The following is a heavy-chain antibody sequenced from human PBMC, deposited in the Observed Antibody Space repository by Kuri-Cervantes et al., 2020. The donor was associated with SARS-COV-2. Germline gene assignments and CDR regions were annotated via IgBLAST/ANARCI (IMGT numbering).Heavy chain of an antibody. CDR2: ICRNGGS. CDR3: ARLFSYTSASFDY. V-gene: IGHV4-61*01. Sequence: SETLSLTCTVSGDSVTSGNYYWSWIRQPPGKGLEWVAHICRNGGSNYNPSLRNRVTMSVDTSNNQFSLRLTSVTPADTAVYYCARLFSYTSASFDYWGPGTLVTVSS. J-gene: IGHJ4*02. D-gene: IGHD3-10*01. CDR1: GDSVTSGNYY.